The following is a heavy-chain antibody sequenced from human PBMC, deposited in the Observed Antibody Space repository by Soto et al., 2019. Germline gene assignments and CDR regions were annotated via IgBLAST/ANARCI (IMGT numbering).Heavy chain of an antibody. D-gene: IGHD5-12*01. J-gene: IGHJ4*02. CDR3: ARAHWEYSGYDWGEDY. V-gene: IGHV3-33*01. Sequence: QVQLVESGGGVVQPGRSLRLSCAASGFTFSSYGMHWVRQAPGKGLEWVAVIWYDGSNKYYADSVKGRFTISRDNSKNTLYLQMNSLRAEDTAVYYCARAHWEYSGYDWGEDYWGQGTLVTVSS. CDR2: IWYDGSNK. CDR1: GFTFSSYG.